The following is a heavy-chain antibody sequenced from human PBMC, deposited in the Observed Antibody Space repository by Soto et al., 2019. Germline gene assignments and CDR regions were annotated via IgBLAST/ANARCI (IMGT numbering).Heavy chain of an antibody. D-gene: IGHD3-22*01. CDR3: ARDGRGYYYDSPDWFDP. V-gene: IGHV1-69*01. J-gene: IGHJ5*02. Sequence: QVQLVQSGAEVKKPGSSVKVSCKASGGTFSSYAISWVRQAPGQGLEWMGGIIPIFGTANYAQKFQGRVTITADESTSTAYMELSSLRSEDTAVYYCARDGRGYYYDSPDWFDPWGQGTLVTVSS. CDR2: IIPIFGTA. CDR1: GGTFSSYA.